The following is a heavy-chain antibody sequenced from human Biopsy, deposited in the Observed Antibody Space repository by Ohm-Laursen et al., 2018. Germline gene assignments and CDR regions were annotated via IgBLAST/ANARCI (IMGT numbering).Heavy chain of an antibody. D-gene: IGHD4-23*01. CDR3: ARGSNEYGGLYFPH. J-gene: IGHJ1*01. Sequence: SQTLSLTCTVSGGSFTGHYGTWIRQPPGKGLEWIGHISHTGYTSYKSSLKSRVTISLDTSMKHFSLRLTSLAAADTAVYYCARGSNEYGGLYFPHWGQGTLVTVSS. CDR2: ISHTGYT. V-gene: IGHV4-59*11. CDR1: GGSFTGHY.